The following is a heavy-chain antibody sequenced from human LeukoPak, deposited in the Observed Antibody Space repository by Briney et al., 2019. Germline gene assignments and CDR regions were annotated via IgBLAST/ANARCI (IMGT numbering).Heavy chain of an antibody. CDR2: ISASGGTT. V-gene: IGHV3-23*01. CDR3: AKEPRGYCSSTSCPNWFDS. CDR1: GFTFNNYA. J-gene: IGHJ5*01. D-gene: IGHD2-2*01. Sequence: GGSLRLSCAASGFTFNNYAMSWVRQAPGKGLEWVSAISASGGTTYYADSVKGRFTISRDNSENTLFLQMNSLRAEDTAVYYCAKEPRGYCSSTSCPNWFDSWGQGTLVTVSS.